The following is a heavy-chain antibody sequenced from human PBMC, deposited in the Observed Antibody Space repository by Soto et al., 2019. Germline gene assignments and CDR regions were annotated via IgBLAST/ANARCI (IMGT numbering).Heavy chain of an antibody. Sequence: GGSLRLSCAASGFTFSSYAMSWVRQAPGKGLEWVSAISGSGGSTYYADSAKGRFTISRDNSKNTLYLQMNSLRAEDTAVYYCAKGAGAGPGYYYGMDVWGQGTTVTVSS. D-gene: IGHD3-10*01. J-gene: IGHJ6*02. V-gene: IGHV3-23*01. CDR3: AKGAGAGPGYYYGMDV. CDR2: ISGSGGST. CDR1: GFTFSSYA.